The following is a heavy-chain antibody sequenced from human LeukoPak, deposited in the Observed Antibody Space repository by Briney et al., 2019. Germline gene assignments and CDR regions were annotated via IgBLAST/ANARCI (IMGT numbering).Heavy chain of an antibody. Sequence: GGSLRLSCAASGFTFSSYAMSWVRQAPGKGLEWVSSISSSSSYIYYADSVKGRFTISRDNAKNSLYLQMNSLRAEDTAVYYCARDLSGYSSSWYYYYMDVWGKGTTVTVSS. CDR2: ISSSSSYI. J-gene: IGHJ6*03. CDR3: ARDLSGYSSSWYYYYMDV. V-gene: IGHV3-21*01. D-gene: IGHD6-13*01. CDR1: GFTFSSYA.